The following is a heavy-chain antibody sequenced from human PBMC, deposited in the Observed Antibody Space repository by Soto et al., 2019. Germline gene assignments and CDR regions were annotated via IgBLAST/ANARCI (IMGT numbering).Heavy chain of an antibody. CDR3: AGGEVGYDSSGYYSWDYFDY. CDR2: IYYSGST. CDR1: GGSISSGDYY. V-gene: IGHV4-30-4*01. D-gene: IGHD3-22*01. J-gene: IGHJ4*02. Sequence: PSETLCLTCTVSGGSISSGDYYWSWIRQPPGKGLEWIGYIYYSGSTYYNPSLKSRVTISVDTSKNQFSLKLSSVTAADTAVYYCAGGEVGYDSSGYYSWDYFDYWGQGTLVTVSS.